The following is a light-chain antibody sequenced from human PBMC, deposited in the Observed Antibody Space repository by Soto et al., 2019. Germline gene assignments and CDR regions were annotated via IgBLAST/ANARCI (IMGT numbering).Light chain of an antibody. CDR3: TSHTTSSTWV. Sequence: QSALTQPASVSGSPGQSITISCTGTSSDVDGYNYVSWYQQHPGKAPKLLIYEVSNRPSGVSNRFSGSKSGNTASLTISGLQAEDEADYYCTSHTTSSTWVFGGGTKLTVL. CDR2: EVS. V-gene: IGLV2-14*01. CDR1: SSDVDGYNY. J-gene: IGLJ3*02.